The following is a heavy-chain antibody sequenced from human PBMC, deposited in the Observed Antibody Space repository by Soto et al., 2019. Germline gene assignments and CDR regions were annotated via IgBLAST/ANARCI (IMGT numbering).Heavy chain of an antibody. CDR2: ISYDGSNK. D-gene: IGHD3-16*01. Sequence: PGGSLRLSCAASGFTFSSYAMHWVRQAPGKGLEWVAVISYDGSNKYYADSVKGRFTISRDNSKNTLYLQMNSLRAEDTAVYYCARDGPVWYWGQGTLVTVSS. J-gene: IGHJ4*02. V-gene: IGHV3-30-3*01. CDR1: GFTFSSYA. CDR3: ARDGPVWY.